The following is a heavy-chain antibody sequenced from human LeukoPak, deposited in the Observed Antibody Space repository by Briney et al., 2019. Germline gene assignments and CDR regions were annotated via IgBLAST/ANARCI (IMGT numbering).Heavy chain of an antibody. D-gene: IGHD6-19*01. J-gene: IGHJ4*02. Sequence: SETLSLTCAVYGGSFSGYYWSWIRQPPGKGLEWIGEINHSGSTKYNPPLKSRVTISVDTSKNQFSLKLSSVTAADTAVYYCARGLAVAGTILDYWGQGTPVTVSS. CDR2: INHSGST. V-gene: IGHV4-34*01. CDR3: ARGLAVAGTILDY. CDR1: GGSFSGYY.